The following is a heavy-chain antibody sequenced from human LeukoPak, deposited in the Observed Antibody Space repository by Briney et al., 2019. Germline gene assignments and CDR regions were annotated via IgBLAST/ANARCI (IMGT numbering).Heavy chain of an antibody. J-gene: IGHJ6*03. CDR2: INPNSGGT. D-gene: IGHD1-26*01. Sequence: ASVKVSCKASGYTFTGYYMHWVRQAPGQGLEWMGWINPNSGGTNYAQKFQGRVTMTRDTSISTAYMELSRLRSDDTAVYYCARDSEPVGATFAYYYYYMDVWGKGTTVTVSS. CDR3: ARDSEPVGATFAYYYYYMDV. V-gene: IGHV1-2*02. CDR1: GYTFTGYY.